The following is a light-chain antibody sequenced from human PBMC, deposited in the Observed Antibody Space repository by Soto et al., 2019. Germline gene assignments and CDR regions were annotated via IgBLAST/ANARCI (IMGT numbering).Light chain of an antibody. V-gene: IGKV1-13*02. CDR3: KQFNSYPIT. Sequence: AIQLTQSPSSLSASVGDRVTITCRASQGISSALAWYQQKPGKAPKLLIYDASSLESGVPSRFSGSGSGTDFTLTISTLQPEDFATYYCKQFNSYPITFGQGTRLEIK. CDR1: QGISSA. CDR2: DAS. J-gene: IGKJ5*01.